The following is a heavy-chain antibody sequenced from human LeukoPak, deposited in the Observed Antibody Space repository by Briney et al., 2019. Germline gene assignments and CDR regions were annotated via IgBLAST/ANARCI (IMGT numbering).Heavy chain of an antibody. V-gene: IGHV3-7*01. CDR3: ATDRGWRTSGYYLYYFEY. Sequence: GGSLRLSCAASGFIFTGYFMSWVRQAPGKGLEWVASIKHDGSEKYYVDSVRGRFTISRDNTKNLLYLQMSSLRAEDTAVYYCATDRGWRTSGYYLYYFEYWGQGTLVTFSS. J-gene: IGHJ4*02. CDR2: IKHDGSEK. CDR1: GFIFTGYF. D-gene: IGHD3-3*01.